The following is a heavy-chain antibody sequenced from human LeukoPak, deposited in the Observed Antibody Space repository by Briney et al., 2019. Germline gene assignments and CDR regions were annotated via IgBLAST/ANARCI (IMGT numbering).Heavy chain of an antibody. D-gene: IGHD6-25*01. CDR3: AIRPYTADFDY. V-gene: IGHV4-59*01. J-gene: IGHJ4*02. Sequence: KASETLSLTCTVSGGSISSYYWSWIRQPPGKGLEWIGYIYYSGSTNYNPSLKSRVTISVDTSKNQFSLKLSSVTAADTAVYYCAIRPYTADFDYWGQGTLVTVSS. CDR2: IYYSGST. CDR1: GGSISSYY.